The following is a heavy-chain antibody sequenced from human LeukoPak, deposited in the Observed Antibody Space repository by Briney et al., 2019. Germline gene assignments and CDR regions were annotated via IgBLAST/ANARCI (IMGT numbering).Heavy chain of an antibody. CDR1: GFTFSSYA. D-gene: IGHD6-19*01. CDR2: ISGSGSST. CDR3: AKDRGSGWAFDY. Sequence: GGSLRLSCAASGFTFSSYAMSWVRQAPGKGLEWVSAISGSGSSTYYADSVKGRFTNSRDNSKNTLYLQMNSLRAEDTAVYYCAKDRGSGWAFDYWGQGTLVTVSS. J-gene: IGHJ4*02. V-gene: IGHV3-23*01.